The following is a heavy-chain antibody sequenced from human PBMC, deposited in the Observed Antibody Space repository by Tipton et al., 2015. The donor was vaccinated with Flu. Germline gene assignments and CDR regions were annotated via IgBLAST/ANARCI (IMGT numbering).Heavy chain of an antibody. V-gene: IGHV5-51*03. CDR3: ARLDVTVTTRRNHAEYFQH. D-gene: IGHD4-17*01. CDR1: GYSFTSYW. CDR2: IYPGDSDT. Sequence: VQLVQSGAEVKKPGESLKISCKGSGYSFTSYWIGWVRQMPGKGLEWMGIIYPGDSDTRYSPSFQGQVTISADKSISTAYLQWSSLKASDTAMYYCARLDVTVTTRRNHAEYFQHWGQGTLVTVSS. J-gene: IGHJ1*01.